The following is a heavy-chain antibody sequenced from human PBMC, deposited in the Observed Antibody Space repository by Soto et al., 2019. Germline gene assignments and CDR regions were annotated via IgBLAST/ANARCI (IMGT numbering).Heavy chain of an antibody. CDR1: GFTFSSYG. CDR2: ISYDGSNK. CDR3: AKDRTMIAFQH. J-gene: IGHJ1*01. V-gene: IGHV3-30*18. D-gene: IGHD3-22*01. Sequence: QVQLVESGGGVVQPGRFLRLSCAASGFTFSSYGMHWVRQAPGKGLEWVAVISYDGSNKYYADSVKGRFTISRDNSKNTLYLQMNSLRAEDTAVYYCAKDRTMIAFQHWGQGTLVTVSS.